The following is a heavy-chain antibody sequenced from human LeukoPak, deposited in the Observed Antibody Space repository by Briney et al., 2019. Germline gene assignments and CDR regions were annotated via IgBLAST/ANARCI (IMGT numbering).Heavy chain of an antibody. CDR2: IYYSGST. V-gene: IGHV4-39*01. J-gene: IGHJ4*02. CDR3: ASYRGVTTLDY. CDR1: GGSISSSSYS. D-gene: IGHD4-17*01. Sequence: PWETLSLTCSVSGGSISSSSYSWGWTRQPPGKGLEWIGSIYYSGSTYYNPSLKSRVTISVDTSKNQFSLKLSSVTAADTAVYYCASYRGVTTLDYWGQGTLVTVSS.